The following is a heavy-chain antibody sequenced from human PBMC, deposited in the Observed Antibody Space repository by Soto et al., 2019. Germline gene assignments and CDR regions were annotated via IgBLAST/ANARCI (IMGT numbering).Heavy chain of an antibody. CDR2: IVVGSGNT. V-gene: IGHV1-58*01. CDR1: GFTFTSSA. CDR3: AALGRGITRAEYAFDI. D-gene: IGHD1-20*01. J-gene: IGHJ3*02. Sequence: GASVKVSCKASGFTFTSSAVQWVRQARGQRLEWIGWIVVGSGNTNYAQKFQERVTITRDMSTSTAYMELSSLRSEDTAVYYCAALGRGITRAEYAFDIWGQGTMVTVSS.